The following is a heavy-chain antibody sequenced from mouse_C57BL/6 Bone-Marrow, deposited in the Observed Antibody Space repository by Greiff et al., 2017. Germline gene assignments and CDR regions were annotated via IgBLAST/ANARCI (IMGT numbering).Heavy chain of an antibody. CDR3: AREGNYPYFDY. CDR2: ISGGGGNT. V-gene: IGHV5-9*01. Sequence: EVQRVESGGGLVKPGGSLKLSCAASGFTFSSYTMSWVRQTPEKRLEWVATISGGGGNTYYPDSVKGRFTISRDNAKNTLYLQMSSLRSEDTALYYCAREGNYPYFDYWGQGTTLTVSS. D-gene: IGHD2-1*01. J-gene: IGHJ2*01. CDR1: GFTFSSYT.